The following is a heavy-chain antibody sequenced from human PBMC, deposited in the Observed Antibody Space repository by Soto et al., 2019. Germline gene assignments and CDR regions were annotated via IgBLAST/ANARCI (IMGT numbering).Heavy chain of an antibody. J-gene: IGHJ6*02. Sequence: QVQLVESGGGVVQPGRSLRLSCASSGFSFSTHGMQWVRQAPGKGLEWVAIISYDGFIKYSADDVKGRFTISRDNSKHTLFLQMDSLGAEDSAVYYCAKDLKASGGHSGTLNYYYGMDVWGQGTTVIVSS. CDR3: AKDLKASGGHSGTLNYYYGMDV. D-gene: IGHD3-10*01. CDR2: ISYDGFIK. V-gene: IGHV3-30*18. CDR1: GFSFSTHG.